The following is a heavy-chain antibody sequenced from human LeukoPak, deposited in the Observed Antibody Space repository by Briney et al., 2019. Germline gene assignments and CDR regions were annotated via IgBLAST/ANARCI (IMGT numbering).Heavy chain of an antibody. V-gene: IGHV1-18*01. CDR2: ISAYNGNT. J-gene: IGHJ4*02. D-gene: IGHD3-10*01. Sequence: ASVKVSCKASGYTFTSYGISWVRQAPGQGLEWMGWISAYNGNTNYAQKLQGRVTMTTDTSTSTAYMELSSLRSEDTAVYYCARGDRTYYYGSGSYSPIGYWGQGTLVAVSS. CDR1: GYTFTSYG. CDR3: ARGDRTYYYGSGSYSPIGY.